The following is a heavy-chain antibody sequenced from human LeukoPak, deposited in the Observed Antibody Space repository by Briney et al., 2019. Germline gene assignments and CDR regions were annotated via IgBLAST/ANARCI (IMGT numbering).Heavy chain of an antibody. Sequence: SETLSLTCTVSGGSISPYFWSWFRQPPGKGLEWIGYISYTGITIYSPSLKSRVTISVDTSKKQFSLQLTSVTAADTAVYYCARDDYRGVTNFDPWGQGTLVTVSS. J-gene: IGHJ5*02. CDR2: ISYTGIT. CDR3: ARDDYRGVTNFDP. D-gene: IGHD3-10*01. CDR1: GGSISPYF. V-gene: IGHV4-59*01.